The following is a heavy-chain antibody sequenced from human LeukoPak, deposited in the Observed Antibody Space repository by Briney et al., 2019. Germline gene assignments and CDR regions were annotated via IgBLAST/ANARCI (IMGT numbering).Heavy chain of an antibody. CDR1: GYTFTDYY. Sequence: ASVKVSCKASGYTFTDYYMHWVRQAPGQGLEWMGWINPNSGVTNYAQKFQGRVTMTRDTSINTAYMELSRLRSDDTAVYYCATLCCGSYYMDVWGKGTTVTVSS. CDR2: INPNSGVT. V-gene: IGHV1-2*02. D-gene: IGHD2-15*01. J-gene: IGHJ6*03. CDR3: ATLCCGSYYMDV.